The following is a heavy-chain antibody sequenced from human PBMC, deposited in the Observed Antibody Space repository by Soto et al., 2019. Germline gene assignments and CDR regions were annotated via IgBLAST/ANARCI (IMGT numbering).Heavy chain of an antibody. CDR1: GFTFSSYG. V-gene: IGHV3-33*01. D-gene: IGHD6-13*01. CDR3: ARAPIAGYSSSWYPPYYFDY. CDR2: IWYDGSNK. Sequence: QVQLVESGGGVVQPGRSLRLSCAASGFTFSSYGMHWVRQARGKGLEWVAVIWYDGSNKYYADSVKGRFTISRDNSKNTLYLQMNSLRVEDTAVSYCARAPIAGYSSSWYPPYYFDYWGQGTLVTVSS. J-gene: IGHJ4*02.